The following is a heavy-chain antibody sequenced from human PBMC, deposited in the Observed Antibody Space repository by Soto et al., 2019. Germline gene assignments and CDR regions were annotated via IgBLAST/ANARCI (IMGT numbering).Heavy chain of an antibody. D-gene: IGHD1-1*01. V-gene: IGHV1-69*12. Sequence: QVQLVQSGAEVRQPASSVKVSCKTSGGTFSSYAISWVRQAPGQGLEWMGGIVPIVDTSTYAQKFQGRVTITADESTSTVYMELSSLRFDDPAVYYCVRAVAIPDDPDNWGQCTLVTVPS. CDR1: GGTFSSYA. CDR3: VRAVAIPDDPDN. CDR2: IVPIVDTS. J-gene: IGHJ1*01.